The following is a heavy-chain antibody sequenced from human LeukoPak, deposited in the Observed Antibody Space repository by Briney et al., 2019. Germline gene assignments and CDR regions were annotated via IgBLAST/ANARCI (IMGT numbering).Heavy chain of an antibody. Sequence: SQTLSLTCAISGDSVSSNSAAWNWIRQSPSRGLEWLGRTYYKSKWLNDYAVSVKGRITINPDTSKNQLSLQLNSVTPEDTAVYYCAREKVVRGGNWFDPCGQGTLVTVSS. CDR3: AREKVVRGGNWFDP. V-gene: IGHV6-1*01. J-gene: IGHJ5*02. CDR2: TYYKSKWLN. CDR1: GDSVSSNSAA. D-gene: IGHD3-10*01.